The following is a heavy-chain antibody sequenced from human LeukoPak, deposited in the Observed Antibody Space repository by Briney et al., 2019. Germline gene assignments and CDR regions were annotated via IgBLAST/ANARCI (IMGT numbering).Heavy chain of an antibody. CDR1: GFSVRTTY. V-gene: IGHV3-21*04. CDR2: ISSSSSYI. Sequence: GGSLRLSCTASGFSVRTTYMSWVRQAPGKGLEWVSSISSSSSYIYYADSVKGRFTISRDNSKNSLYLQMNSLRIEDTALYYCAKPFGSISSRSVYFDYWGQGTLVTVSS. CDR3: AKPFGSISSRSVYFDY. J-gene: IGHJ4*02. D-gene: IGHD3-3*01.